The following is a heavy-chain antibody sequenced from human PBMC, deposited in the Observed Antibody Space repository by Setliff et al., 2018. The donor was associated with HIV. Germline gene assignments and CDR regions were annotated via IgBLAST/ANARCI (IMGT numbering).Heavy chain of an antibody. J-gene: IGHJ2*01. CDR1: GFTFSSYS. CDR2: ISSSSSTI. CDR3: ARDPYPSFGYGDWYFDL. D-gene: IGHD5-12*01. V-gene: IGHV3-48*01. Sequence: GGSLRLSCAASGFTFSSYSMNWVRQAPGKGLEWVSYISSSSSTIYYADSVKGRFTIARDNAKNSLYLQMNSLIAEDTAVYYCARDPYPSFGYGDWYFDLWGRGTLVTVSS.